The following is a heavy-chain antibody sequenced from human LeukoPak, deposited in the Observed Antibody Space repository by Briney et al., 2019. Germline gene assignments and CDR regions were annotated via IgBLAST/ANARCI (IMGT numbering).Heavy chain of an antibody. V-gene: IGHV3-48*03. D-gene: IGHD3-16*02. Sequence: GGSLRLSCAASGFTFSSYEMNWVRQAPGKGLEWVSYISTSGSTIYNVDSVKGRFTISRDNAENSLYLQMNSLRAEDTAVYYCARERYDAFDIWGQGTMVTVSS. CDR3: ARERYDAFDI. CDR1: GFTFSSYE. CDR2: ISTSGSTI. J-gene: IGHJ3*02.